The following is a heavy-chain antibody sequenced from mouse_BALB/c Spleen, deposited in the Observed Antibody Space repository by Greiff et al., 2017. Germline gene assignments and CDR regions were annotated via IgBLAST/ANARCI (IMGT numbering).Heavy chain of an antibody. CDR2: ISNGGGST. CDR1: GFTFSSYT. CDR3: ARHRGDYGYAMDY. J-gene: IGHJ4*01. Sequence: EVQGVESGGGLVQPGGSLKLSCAASGFTFSSYTMSWVRQTPEKRLEWVAYISNGGGSTYYPDTVKGRFTISRDNAKNTLYLQMSSLKSEDTAMYYCARHRGDYGYAMDYWGQGTSVTVSS. D-gene: IGHD2-4*01. V-gene: IGHV5-12-2*01.